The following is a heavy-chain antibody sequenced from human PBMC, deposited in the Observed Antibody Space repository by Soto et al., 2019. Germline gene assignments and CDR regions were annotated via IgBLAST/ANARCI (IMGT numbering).Heavy chain of an antibody. V-gene: IGHV5-51*01. Sequence: GASLKISCNGSGYSFTSYWIGWVRQMPGKGLEWMGIIYPGDSDTRYSTSFQGQVTISADKSISPAYLQWSSLKASDTAMYYCARPDCTNGVCYYGMDVWGQGTTVTVSS. D-gene: IGHD2-8*01. J-gene: IGHJ6*02. CDR2: IYPGDSDT. CDR3: ARPDCTNGVCYYGMDV. CDR1: GYSFTSYW.